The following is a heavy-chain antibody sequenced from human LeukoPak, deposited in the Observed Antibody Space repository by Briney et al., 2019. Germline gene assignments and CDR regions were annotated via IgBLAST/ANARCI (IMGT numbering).Heavy chain of an antibody. V-gene: IGHV4-39*01. J-gene: IGHJ4*02. CDR1: GGSISSSSYY. CDR3: ARLGTYYYDSSGYYIDY. CDR2: IYYSGST. D-gene: IGHD3-22*01. Sequence: PSETLSLTCTVSGGSISSSSYYWGWIRQPPGKGLEWIGSIYYSGSTYYNPPLKSRVTISVDTSKNQFSLKLSSVTAADTAVYYCARLGTYYYDSSGYYIDYWGQGTLVTVSS.